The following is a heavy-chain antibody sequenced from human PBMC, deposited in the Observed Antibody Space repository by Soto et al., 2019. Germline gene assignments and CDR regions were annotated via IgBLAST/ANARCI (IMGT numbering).Heavy chain of an antibody. CDR3: ASQSTYTFDY. D-gene: IGHD3-16*01. Sequence: EGQLVESGGGLIQPGGSLRLSCAASEFTVSRNHMSWVRQAPGKGLARVSVIYSGGSTYYADSVKGRFTISRDHSENTLYLQMNSLRAEDTAIYYCASQSTYTFDYWGQGTLVTVSS. CDR1: EFTVSRNH. V-gene: IGHV3-53*01. CDR2: IYSGGST. J-gene: IGHJ4*02.